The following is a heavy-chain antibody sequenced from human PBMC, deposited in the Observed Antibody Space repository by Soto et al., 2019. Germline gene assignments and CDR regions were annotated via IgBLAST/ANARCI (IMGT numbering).Heavy chain of an antibody. CDR2: IIPILGVA. V-gene: IGHV1-69*02. Sequence: QVQLVQSGAEVKKPGSSVKVSCKASGGTFSSYTISWVRQAPGQGLEWMGRIIPILGVANYAQKFQGRVTITADKSTSTAYMELSSLRSEDTAVYYCARYCSGGSCYFGRAFDIWGQGTMDTVSS. J-gene: IGHJ3*02. CDR1: GGTFSSYT. D-gene: IGHD2-15*01. CDR3: ARYCSGGSCYFGRAFDI.